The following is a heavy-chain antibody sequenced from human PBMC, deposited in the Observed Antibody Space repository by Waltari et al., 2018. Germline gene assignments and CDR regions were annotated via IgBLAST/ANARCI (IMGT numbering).Heavy chain of an antibody. Sequence: QVQLQESGPGLVKPSETLSLTCTVSGGSISSYYWSWIRQPPGKGLEWIGYIYYSGSTNYNPSLKSRVTISVDTSKNQFSLKLSSVTAADTAVYYCARQRYFDWLFDYWGQGTLVTVSS. CDR3: ARQRYFDWLFDY. V-gene: IGHV4-59*01. CDR2: IYYSGST. D-gene: IGHD3-9*01. CDR1: GGSISSYY. J-gene: IGHJ4*02.